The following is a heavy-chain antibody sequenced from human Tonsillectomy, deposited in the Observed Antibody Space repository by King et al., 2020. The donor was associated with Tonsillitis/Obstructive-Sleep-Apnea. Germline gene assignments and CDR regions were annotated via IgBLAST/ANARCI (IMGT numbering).Heavy chain of an antibody. V-gene: IGHV1-2*02. Sequence: VQLVESGAEVKKPGASVKVSCTASGYTFTGYYMHWVRQAPGQGLEWMGWINPNSGGTNYAQKFQGRVTMTRDTSISTAYMELSRLRSDDTAVYYCARVPILGYCSGGSCYSGFDYWGQGTLVTVSS. CDR3: ARVPILGYCSGGSCYSGFDY. CDR1: GYTFTGYY. D-gene: IGHD2-15*01. CDR2: INPNSGGT. J-gene: IGHJ4*02.